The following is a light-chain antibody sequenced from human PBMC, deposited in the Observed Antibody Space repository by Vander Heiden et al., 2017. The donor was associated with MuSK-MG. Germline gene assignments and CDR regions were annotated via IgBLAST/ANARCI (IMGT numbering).Light chain of an antibody. V-gene: IGKV1-33*01. J-gene: IGKJ3*01. CDR3: QQYDNLPSFT. CDR2: DAS. Sequence: DIHMTQSPSSLSASVGDRVTITCQASQDISNYLNWYQQKPGKAPKLLIYDASNLETGVPSRFSGSGSGTVFTFSISSLQPEDIATYYCQQYDNLPSFTFGPGTKVDIK. CDR1: QDISNY.